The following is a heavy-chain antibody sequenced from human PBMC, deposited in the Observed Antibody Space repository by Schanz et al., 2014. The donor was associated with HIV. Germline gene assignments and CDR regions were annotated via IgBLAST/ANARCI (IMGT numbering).Heavy chain of an antibody. D-gene: IGHD6-19*01. Sequence: QAQLLESGGGLVQPGGSLRLSCAASGFMFSSYGMSWVRQAPGKGLEWGAVISHDGGTENYGDFVKGRFTISRDNSKNTLYLQMNSLRAEDTAVYYCARDREKQWLVRGPDYWGQGTLVTVSS. CDR2: ISHDGGTE. J-gene: IGHJ4*02. V-gene: IGHV3-30*03. CDR3: ARDREKQWLVRGPDY. CDR1: GFMFSSYG.